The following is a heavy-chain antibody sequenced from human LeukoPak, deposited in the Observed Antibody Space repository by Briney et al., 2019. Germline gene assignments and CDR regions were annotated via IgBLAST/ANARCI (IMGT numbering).Heavy chain of an antibody. CDR1: GGSISSSSYY. CDR2: IYYSGST. V-gene: IGHV4-39*07. J-gene: IGHJ3*02. D-gene: IGHD5-12*01. CDR3: ARVYGAGYDFRGAFDI. Sequence: PSETLSLTCTVSGGSISSSSYYWGWIRQPPGRGREWIGSIYYSGSTYYTPSLKSRVIISVDTSKNQFSLKLSSVTAADTAVYYCARVYGAGYDFRGAFDIWGQGTMVTVSS.